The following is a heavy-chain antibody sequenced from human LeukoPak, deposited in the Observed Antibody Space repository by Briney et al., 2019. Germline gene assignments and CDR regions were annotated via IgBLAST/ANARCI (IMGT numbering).Heavy chain of an antibody. D-gene: IGHD1-1*01. CDR3: ARERRTTGTTSAFDI. CDR1: GYTFTSYG. CDR2: ISAYNGNT. Sequence: ASVKVSCKASGYTFTSYGISWVRQAPGQGLEWMGWISAYNGNTNYAQKLQGRVTMTRDMSTSTVYMELSSLRSEDTAVYYCARERRTTGTTSAFDIWGQGTMVTVSS. J-gene: IGHJ3*02. V-gene: IGHV1-18*01.